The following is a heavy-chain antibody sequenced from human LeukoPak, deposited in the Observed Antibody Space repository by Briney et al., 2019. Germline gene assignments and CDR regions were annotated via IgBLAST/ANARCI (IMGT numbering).Heavy chain of an antibody. CDR3: ARAQDSSSWYEIYYYYSMDV. CDR1: GYTFTSYG. D-gene: IGHD6-13*01. V-gene: IGHV1-18*01. J-gene: IGHJ6*02. Sequence: ASVKVSCKASGYTFTSYGISWVRQAPGQGLEWMGWISAYNGNTNYAQKLQGRVTMTTDTSTSTAYMELRSLRSDDTAVYYCARAQDSSSWYEIYYYYSMDVWGQGTTVTVSS. CDR2: ISAYNGNT.